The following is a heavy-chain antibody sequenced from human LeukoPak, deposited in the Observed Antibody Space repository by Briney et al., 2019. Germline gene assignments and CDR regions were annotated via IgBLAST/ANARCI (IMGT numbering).Heavy chain of an antibody. CDR2: INHSGST. D-gene: IGHD6-6*01. CDR1: GGSFSGYY. Sequence: SETLSLTCAVYGGSFSGYYWSWIRQPPGKGLEWIGEINHSGSTNYNPSLKSRVIISEDTSKNQFSLRLRSVTAADTAVYYCARQPYSISSGINWFDPWGQGILVTVSS. CDR3: ARQPYSISSGINWFDP. V-gene: IGHV4-34*01. J-gene: IGHJ5*02.